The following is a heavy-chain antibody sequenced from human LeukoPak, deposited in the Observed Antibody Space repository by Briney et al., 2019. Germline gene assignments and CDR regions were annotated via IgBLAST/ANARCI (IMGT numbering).Heavy chain of an antibody. Sequence: PGGSLRLSCAASGFTFSTYAMSWVRQAPGKGLEWVSAISGSGGTTYYADSVKGRFTISRDNSENTLYLQMNSLRAEDTAVYYCAEERGAVAGYAFDMWGQGTMVTVSS. J-gene: IGHJ3*02. V-gene: IGHV3-23*01. D-gene: IGHD6-19*01. CDR1: GFTFSTYA. CDR3: AEERGAVAGYAFDM. CDR2: ISGSGGTT.